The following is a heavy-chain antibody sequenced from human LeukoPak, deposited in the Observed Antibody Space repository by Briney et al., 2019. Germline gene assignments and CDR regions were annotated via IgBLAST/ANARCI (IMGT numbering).Heavy chain of an antibody. CDR1: GFTFTDYS. V-gene: IGHV3-21*06. CDR2: ISTVSTYT. J-gene: IGHJ6*03. D-gene: IGHD6-25*01. CDR3: ARDGSGFYLYNYMAV. Sequence: PGGPLRLSCAPSGFTFTDYSMNWVRQAPGKGLEWVASISTVSTYTFYADLVKGRFSISRDNVRNLLYLQMSSLGAEDTAVYYCARDGSGFYLYNYMAVWGKGTTVTVSS.